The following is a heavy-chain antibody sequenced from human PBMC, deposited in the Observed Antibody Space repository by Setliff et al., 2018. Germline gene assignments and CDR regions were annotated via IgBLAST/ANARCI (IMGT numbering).Heavy chain of an antibody. J-gene: IGHJ6*03. D-gene: IGHD3-10*01. CDR2: IFYSGNT. CDR1: GASIRNNYY. Sequence: SETLSLTCAVSGASIRNNYYWGWIRQSPGTGLEWIGSIFYSGNTYYNPSLTSRVTISVDTSKNQFSLKLRSVTAADTAVYYCARDRSTVIRGVTSFFYYYMDVWGGGTTVTVSS. V-gene: IGHV4-39*07. CDR3: ARDRSTVIRGVTSFFYYYMDV.